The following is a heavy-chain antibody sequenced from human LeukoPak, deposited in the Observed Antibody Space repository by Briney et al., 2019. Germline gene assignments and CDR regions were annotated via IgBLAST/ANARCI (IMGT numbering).Heavy chain of an antibody. CDR2: ISGSGGST. J-gene: IGHJ4*02. V-gene: IGHV3-23*01. D-gene: IGHD3-22*01. CDR1: GFTFSSYA. CDR3: AKGDTMIVVVISHFDY. Sequence: GGSLRLSCAASGFTFSSYAMSWVRQAPGKGLEWVSAISGSGGSTYYADSVKGRFTISRDNSKNTLYLQMNSLRAEDTAVYYCAKGDTMIVVVISHFDYWGQGTLVTVSS.